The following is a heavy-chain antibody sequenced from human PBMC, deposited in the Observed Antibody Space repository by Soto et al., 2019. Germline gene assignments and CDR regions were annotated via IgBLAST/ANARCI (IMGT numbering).Heavy chain of an antibody. CDR2: IKEDGSEK. Sequence: GGSLRLSCAASGFTFSRYWMSWVRQAPGKGLEWVANIKEDGSEKNDVDSVKGRFTISRDNAKNPLYLQMNSLRVEDTAVYYCAKGGHIDYCGQGTLVTVSS. V-gene: IGHV3-7*03. CDR1: GFTFSRYW. D-gene: IGHD3-16*01. CDR3: AKGGHIDY. J-gene: IGHJ4*02.